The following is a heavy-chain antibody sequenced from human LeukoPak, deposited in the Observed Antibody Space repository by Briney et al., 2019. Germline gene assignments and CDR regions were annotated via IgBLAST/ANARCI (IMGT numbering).Heavy chain of an antibody. CDR1: GGSLSSGSYY. J-gene: IGHJ4*02. Sequence: PSETLSLTCTVSGGSLSSGSYYWGWIRQPAGRGLEWIGRIYTSGSTNYNPSLKSRVTISVDTSKNQFSLKLSSVTAADTAVYYCARESLSANNGILFDYWGQGTLVTVSS. CDR3: ARESLSANNGILFDY. V-gene: IGHV4-61*02. CDR2: IYTSGST. D-gene: IGHD1-14*01.